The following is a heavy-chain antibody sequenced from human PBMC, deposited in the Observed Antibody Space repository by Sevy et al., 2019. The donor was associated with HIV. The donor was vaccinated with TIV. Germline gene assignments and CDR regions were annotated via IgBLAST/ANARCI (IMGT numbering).Heavy chain of an antibody. Sequence: ASVKVSCKVFGYTLTQLSMHWVRQAPGKGLEWMGSFDPEDGETFYAQKFQGRVTLTEDTSTDTAYLELSSLTSKDTAVYYCATTKDYYDSSASPFDYWGQGTLVTVSS. D-gene: IGHD3-22*01. CDR1: GYTLTQLS. CDR2: FDPEDGET. V-gene: IGHV1-24*01. CDR3: ATTKDYYDSSASPFDY. J-gene: IGHJ4*02.